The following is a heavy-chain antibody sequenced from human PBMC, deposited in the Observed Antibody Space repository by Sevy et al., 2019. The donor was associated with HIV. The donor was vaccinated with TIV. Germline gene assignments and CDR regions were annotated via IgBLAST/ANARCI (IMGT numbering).Heavy chain of an antibody. Sequence: GGSLRLSCAASGFTFSSYGMHWVRQAPGKGLEWVAVIWYDGSNKYYADSVKGRFTISRDNSKNTLYPQMNSLRAEDTAVYYCARASYDSSGYYVTAFDIWGQGTMVTVSS. J-gene: IGHJ3*02. D-gene: IGHD3-22*01. CDR1: GFTFSSYG. CDR2: IWYDGSNK. CDR3: ARASYDSSGYYVTAFDI. V-gene: IGHV3-33*01.